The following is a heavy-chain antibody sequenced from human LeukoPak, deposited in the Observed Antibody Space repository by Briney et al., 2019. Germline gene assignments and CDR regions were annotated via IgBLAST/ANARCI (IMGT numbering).Heavy chain of an antibody. D-gene: IGHD3-10*01. CDR3: AKAQYAMVRGVIKYYYGMDV. V-gene: IGHV3-30*18. Sequence: GGSLRLSCVASQFTFSNYGMHWVRQAPGKGLEWVAVISHDGSDKQYADSVKGRFAISRDNSKNTVYLEMSSPRLEDTAVFYCAKAQYAMVRGVIKYYYGMDVWGKGTTVTVSS. J-gene: IGHJ6*04. CDR1: QFTFSNYG. CDR2: ISHDGSDK.